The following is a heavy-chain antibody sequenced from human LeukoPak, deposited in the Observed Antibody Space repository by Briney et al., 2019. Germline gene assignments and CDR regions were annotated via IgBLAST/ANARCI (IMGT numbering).Heavy chain of an antibody. Sequence: GGSLRLSCAASGFIFTDYSMNWVRQAPGKGLEWISYIDKTSSNIYYADSVKGRFTISRDNAKNSLYLQMNSLRAEDTAIYYCARESYWGSSAKGFDYWGQGTLVTVSS. V-gene: IGHV3-48*01. J-gene: IGHJ4*02. D-gene: IGHD7-27*01. CDR1: GFIFTDYS. CDR3: ARESYWGSSAKGFDY. CDR2: IDKTSSNI.